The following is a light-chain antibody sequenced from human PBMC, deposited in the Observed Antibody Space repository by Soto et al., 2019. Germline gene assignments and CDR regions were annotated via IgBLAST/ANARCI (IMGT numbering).Light chain of an antibody. J-gene: IGKJ1*01. V-gene: IGKV3-20*01. CDR1: QSVSSSY. Sequence: EIVLTQSPGTLSSSPGERATLSCRASQSVSSSYLAWYQQKPGQAPRLLLYAASSRATGIPDRFSGSGSGTDFALTISRLEPEDFAVYYCQQYGSSSWTFGQGTRVEI. CDR3: QQYGSSSWT. CDR2: AAS.